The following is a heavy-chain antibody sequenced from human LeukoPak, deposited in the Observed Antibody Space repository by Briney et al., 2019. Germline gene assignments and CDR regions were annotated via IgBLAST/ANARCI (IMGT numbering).Heavy chain of an antibody. V-gene: IGHV3-23*01. Sequence: PGGSLRLSCAASGFTFSSYAMSWVRQAPGKGLEWVSAISGSGGSTYYADSVKGRFTISRDNSKNTLCLQMNSLRAEDTAVYYCAKSRYSGYDSDFDYWGQGTLVTVSS. J-gene: IGHJ4*02. CDR2: ISGSGGST. CDR3: AKSRYSGYDSDFDY. CDR1: GFTFSSYA. D-gene: IGHD5-12*01.